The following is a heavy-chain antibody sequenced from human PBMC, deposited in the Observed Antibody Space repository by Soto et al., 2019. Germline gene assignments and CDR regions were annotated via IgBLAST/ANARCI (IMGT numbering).Heavy chain of an antibody. CDR3: ARDAYYDILTGYYPYYYYGMDV. CDR1: GYTFTSYG. Sequence: ASVKVSCKASGYTFTSYGISWVRQAPGQGLEWMGWISAYNGNTNYAQKLQGRVTMTTDTSTSTAYMELRSLRSDDTAVYYCARDAYYDILTGYYPYYYYGMDVWGQGTTVTVSS. CDR2: ISAYNGNT. V-gene: IGHV1-18*01. J-gene: IGHJ6*02. D-gene: IGHD3-9*01.